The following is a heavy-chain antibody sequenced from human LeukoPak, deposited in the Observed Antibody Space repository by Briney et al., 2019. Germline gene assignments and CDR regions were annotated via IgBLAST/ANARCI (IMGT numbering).Heavy chain of an antibody. CDR2: ISYDGSNK. Sequence: GGSLRLSCAASGFTFSSYGMHWVRQAPGKGLEWVAVISYDGSNKYYADSVKGRFTISRDNSKNTLYLQMNSLRAEDTAVYYCAKDLVRGVIISGLDYWGQGTLVTVSS. D-gene: IGHD3-10*01. CDR3: AKDLVRGVIISGLDY. V-gene: IGHV3-30*18. J-gene: IGHJ4*02. CDR1: GFTFSSYG.